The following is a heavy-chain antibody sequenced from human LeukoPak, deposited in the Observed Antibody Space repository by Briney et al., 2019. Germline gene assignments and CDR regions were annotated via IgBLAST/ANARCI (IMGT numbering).Heavy chain of an antibody. CDR2: ISGSGGST. V-gene: IGHV3-23*01. J-gene: IGHJ4*02. CDR3: AKDWGYYDILTGYRYPNTLIDY. CDR1: GFTFSSYG. Sequence: GGSLRLSCAASGFTFSSYGMSWVRQAPGKGLEWVSAISGSGGSTYYADPVKGRFTISRDNSKNTLYLQMNSLRAEDTAVYYCAKDWGYYDILTGYRYPNTLIDYWGQGTLVTVSS. D-gene: IGHD3-9*01.